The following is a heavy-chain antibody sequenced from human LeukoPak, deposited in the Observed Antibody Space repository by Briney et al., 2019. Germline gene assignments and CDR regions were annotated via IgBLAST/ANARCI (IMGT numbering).Heavy chain of an antibody. J-gene: IGHJ3*02. D-gene: IGHD3-10*01. CDR3: AREGLRGGVITLGAFDT. CDR1: GFTFSRYS. V-gene: IGHV3-21*01. CDR2: ICTTSTYI. Sequence: GGSLRLSCLASGFTFSRYSMNWVRQSPGQGLEWVSSICTTSTYIYYADSLKGRVTISRDNAKNSLFLQLNSLRAEDTAIYYCAREGLRGGVITLGAFDTWGQGTMVTVSS.